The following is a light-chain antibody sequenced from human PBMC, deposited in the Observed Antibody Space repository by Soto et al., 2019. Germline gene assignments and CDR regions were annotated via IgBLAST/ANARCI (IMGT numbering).Light chain of an antibody. CDR3: QQYGSSPLT. V-gene: IGKV3-20*01. Sequence: EIVLTQSPGTLSLSPGERATLSCRASQSVKSSYLAWYQQKPGQPPRLLIYGASTRATGIPARFIGSGSATDFTVTITRMEPEDFAVFYWQQYGSSPLTFGGGSKVEIK. J-gene: IGKJ4*01. CDR2: GAS. CDR1: QSVKSSY.